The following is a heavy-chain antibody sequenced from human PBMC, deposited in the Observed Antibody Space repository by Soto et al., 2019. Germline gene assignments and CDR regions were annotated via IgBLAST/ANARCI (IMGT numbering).Heavy chain of an antibody. Sequence: QVQLQQWGAGLLKPSETLSLTCAVYGESFSGYYWSWIRQPPGKGLEWIGEINHSGSTNYNPSLKSRVTISVDTSKNQFSLKLSSETAADTAVYYCARSYGSSWYMTFDYWGQGTLVTVSS. CDR2: INHSGST. CDR3: ARSYGSSWYMTFDY. CDR1: GESFSGYY. V-gene: IGHV4-34*01. D-gene: IGHD6-13*01. J-gene: IGHJ4*02.